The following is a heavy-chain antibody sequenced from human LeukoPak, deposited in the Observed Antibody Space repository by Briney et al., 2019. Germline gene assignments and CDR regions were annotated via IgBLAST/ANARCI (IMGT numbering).Heavy chain of an antibody. CDR2: ISYDGSNK. J-gene: IGHJ5*02. V-gene: IGHV3-30*04. CDR3: ARATGDSSGWYWFDP. Sequence: GRSLRLSCAASGFTFSSYAMHWVRQAPGKGLEWVAVISYDGSNKYYADSVKGRFTISRDNSKSTLYLQMNSLRAEDTAVYYCARATGDSSGWYWFDPWGQGTLVTVSS. D-gene: IGHD6-19*01. CDR1: GFTFSSYA.